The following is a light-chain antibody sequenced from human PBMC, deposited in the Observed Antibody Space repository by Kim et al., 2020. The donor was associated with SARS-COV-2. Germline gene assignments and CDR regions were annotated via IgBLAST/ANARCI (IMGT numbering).Light chain of an antibody. CDR1: QSISSEF. Sequence: EIVLTQSPGTLSLSPGERATLSCRASQSISSEFLAWYQQISGQPPRLLMFGASNRAAGIPDRFSGGGSGTDFTLTITRLEPADSAVYYWQQYTTSPPAYTFGQGTKLEI. V-gene: IGKV3-20*01. J-gene: IGKJ2*01. CDR2: GAS. CDR3: QQYTTSPPAYT.